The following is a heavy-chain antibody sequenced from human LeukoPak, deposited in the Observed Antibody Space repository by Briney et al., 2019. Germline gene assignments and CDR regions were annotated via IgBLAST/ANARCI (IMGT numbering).Heavy chain of an antibody. V-gene: IGHV1-2*02. CDR3: ARGEGLYDILTGYFDY. J-gene: IGHJ4*02. D-gene: IGHD3-9*01. CDR1: GYTFTGYY. CDR2: INPNSGGT. Sequence: ASVKVSCKAYGYTFTGYYMHWVRQAPGQGLEWMGWINPNSGGTNYAQKFQGRVTMTRDTSISTAYMELSRLRSDDTAVYYCARGEGLYDILTGYFDYWGQGTLVTVSS.